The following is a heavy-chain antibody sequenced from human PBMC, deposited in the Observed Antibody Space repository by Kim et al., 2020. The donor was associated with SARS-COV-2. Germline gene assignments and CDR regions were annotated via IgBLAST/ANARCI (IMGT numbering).Heavy chain of an antibody. J-gene: IGHJ5*02. D-gene: IGHD3-3*01. CDR3: ARGRFWSGYYFFGFLGDWFDP. V-gene: IGHV7-4-1*02. CDR1: GYTFTSYA. CDR2: INTNTGNP. Sequence: ASVKVSCKASGYTFTSYAMNWVRQAPGQGLEWMGWINTNTGNPTYAQGFTGRFVFSLDTSVSTAYLQISSLKAEDTAVYYCARGRFWSGYYFFGFLGDWFDPWGQGTLVTVSS.